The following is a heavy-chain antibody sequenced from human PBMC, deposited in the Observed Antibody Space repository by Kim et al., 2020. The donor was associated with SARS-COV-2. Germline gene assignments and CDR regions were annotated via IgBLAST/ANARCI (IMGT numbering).Heavy chain of an antibody. CDR1: GGSISSYY. CDR3: ARVPHSSGWPIDY. CDR2: IYYSGST. D-gene: IGHD6-19*01. J-gene: IGHJ4*02. V-gene: IGHV4-59*13. Sequence: SETLSLTCTVSGGSISSYYWSWIRQPPGKGLEWIGYIYYSGSTNYNPSLKSRVTISVDTSKNQFSLKLSSVTAADTAVYYCARVPHSSGWPIDYWGQGTLVTVSS.